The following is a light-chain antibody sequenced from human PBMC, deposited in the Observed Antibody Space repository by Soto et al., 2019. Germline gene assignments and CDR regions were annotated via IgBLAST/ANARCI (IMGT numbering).Light chain of an antibody. CDR1: SSDVGGYNY. Sequence: QSALTQPPSASGSPGQSVTISCTGTSSDVGGYNYVSWYQQHPGKVPKLMIYDNNKRPSGIPDRFSGSKSGTSATLGITGLQTGDEADYYCGTWDSSLSAWVFGGGTKLTVL. CDR3: GTWDSSLSAWV. CDR2: DNN. J-gene: IGLJ3*02. V-gene: IGLV2-8*01.